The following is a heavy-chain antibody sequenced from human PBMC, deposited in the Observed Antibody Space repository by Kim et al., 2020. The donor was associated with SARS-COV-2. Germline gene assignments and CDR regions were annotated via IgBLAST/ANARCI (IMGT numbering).Heavy chain of an antibody. CDR1: GGSFSGYY. D-gene: IGHD6-6*01. CDR3: VRGYSSSSWARWYYGMDV. J-gene: IGHJ6*02. V-gene: IGHV4-34*01. CDR2: INHSGST. Sequence: SETLSLTCAVYGGSFSGYYWSWIRQPPGKGLEWIGEINHSGSTNYNPSLKSRVTISVDTSKNQFSLKLSSVTAADTAVYYCVRGYSSSSWARWYYGMDVWGQGTTVTVSS.